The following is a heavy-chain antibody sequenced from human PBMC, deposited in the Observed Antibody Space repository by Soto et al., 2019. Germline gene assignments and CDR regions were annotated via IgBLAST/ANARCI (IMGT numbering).Heavy chain of an antibody. CDR3: ARGYYYDSSGYSENWFDP. V-gene: IGHV4-59*12. Sequence: SETLSLTCTVSGGSISSYYWSWIRQPPGKGLEWIGYIYYSGSTNYNPSLKSRVTISVDTSKNQFSLKLSSVTAADTAVYYCARGYYYDSSGYSENWFDPWGQGTLVTVSS. CDR1: GGSISSYY. CDR2: IYYSGST. J-gene: IGHJ5*02. D-gene: IGHD3-22*01.